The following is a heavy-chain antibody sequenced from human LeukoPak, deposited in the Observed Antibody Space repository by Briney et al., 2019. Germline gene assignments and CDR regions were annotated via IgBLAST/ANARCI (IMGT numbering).Heavy chain of an antibody. CDR3: AREGSSGWYRSPFFDY. CDR2: IWYDGSNK. D-gene: IGHD6-19*01. V-gene: IGHV3-33*01. J-gene: IGHJ4*02. Sequence: GGSLRLSCAASGFTFSSYGMHWVRQAPGKGLEWVAVIWYDGSNKYYADSVKGRFTISRDNSKNTLYLQMNSLRAEDTAVYYCAREGSSGWYRSPFFDYWGQGTLVTVSS. CDR1: GFTFSSYG.